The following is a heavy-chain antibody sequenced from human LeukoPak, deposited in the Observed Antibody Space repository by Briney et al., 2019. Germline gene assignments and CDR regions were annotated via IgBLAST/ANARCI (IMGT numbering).Heavy chain of an antibody. J-gene: IGHJ5*02. CDR1: GYSFTDYW. V-gene: IGHV5-51*01. CDR3: AKQPYGDYYLDP. Sequence: GESLKIACKGSGYSFTDYWICWVRQMPGKGLEWMGIIYPGDSDTRYSPSFQGQVTMSADKSIGTAYLQWRSLKASDTAMYYCAKQPYGDYYLDPWGQGTLVTVSS. CDR2: IYPGDSDT. D-gene: IGHD4-17*01.